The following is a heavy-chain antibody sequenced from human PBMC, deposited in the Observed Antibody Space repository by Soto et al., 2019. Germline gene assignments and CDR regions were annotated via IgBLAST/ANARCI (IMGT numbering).Heavy chain of an antibody. CDR3: ARDQLRIQLWYTTNYCYYGMDV. D-gene: IGHD5-18*01. Sequence: ASVKVSCKASGYTFTSYYMHWVRQAPVQGLECIGIINPSGGSTSHAQKFQDRVTTTRDTPTSTCYMELSSLRSEDTAVYYCARDQLRIQLWYTTNYCYYGMDVWGKGTTFTVFS. V-gene: IGHV1-46*01. CDR1: GYTFTSYY. CDR2: INPSGGST. J-gene: IGHJ6*04.